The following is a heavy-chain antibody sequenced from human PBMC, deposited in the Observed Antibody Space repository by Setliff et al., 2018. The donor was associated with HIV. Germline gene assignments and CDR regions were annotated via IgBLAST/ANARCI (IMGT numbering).Heavy chain of an antibody. V-gene: IGHV1-18*01. Sequence: ASVKVSCKASGGTFSSYAISWVRQAPGQGLEWMGWISAYNGNTNYAQKLQGRVTMTTDTSTSTAYMELRSLRSDDTAVYYCAKTYSSGWYGYYYMDVWGKGTTVTVSS. D-gene: IGHD6-19*01. CDR3: AKTYSSGWYGYYYMDV. CDR1: GGTFSSYA. CDR2: ISAYNGNT. J-gene: IGHJ6*03.